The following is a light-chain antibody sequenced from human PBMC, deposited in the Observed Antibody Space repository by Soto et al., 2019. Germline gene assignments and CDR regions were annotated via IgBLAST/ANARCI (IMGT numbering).Light chain of an antibody. CDR3: QQYDNLPST. Sequence: MTQTPLSLPVTPGEPASISCRSSQSLLDRDDGNMYLNWYQQKPGKAPKLLIYDASNLETGVPSRFSGSGSGTDFTFTISSLQPEDIATYYCQQYDNLPSTFGQGTRLEIK. CDR2: DAS. CDR1: QSLLDRDDGNMY. V-gene: IGKV1-33*01. J-gene: IGKJ5*01.